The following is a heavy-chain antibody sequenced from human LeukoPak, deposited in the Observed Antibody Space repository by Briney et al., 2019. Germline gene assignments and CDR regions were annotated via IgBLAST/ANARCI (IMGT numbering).Heavy chain of an antibody. CDR2: ISGSGGST. CDR3: AKVDLAYCGGDCYLFDY. Sequence: PGGSLRLSCAASGFIFSNYWMSWVRQAPGKGLEWVSAISGSGGSTYYADSVKGRFTISRDNSKNTLYLQMNSLRAEDTAVYYCAKVDLAYCGGDCYLFDYWGQGTLVTVSS. D-gene: IGHD2-21*02. J-gene: IGHJ4*02. V-gene: IGHV3-23*01. CDR1: GFIFSNYW.